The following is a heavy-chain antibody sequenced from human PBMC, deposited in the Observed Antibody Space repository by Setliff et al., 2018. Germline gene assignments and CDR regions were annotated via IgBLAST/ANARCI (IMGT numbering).Heavy chain of an antibody. J-gene: IGHJ5*02. Sequence: GESLKISCKESRVSFTNYWIIWVRQVPGKGLEWMGMIFPADADTRYNPSFKGQVTMSLDRSITTAYLQWDSLKASDTAIYYCAQKHQRASWAFDPWGRGTLVTVSS. CDR2: IFPADADT. D-gene: IGHD2-2*01. V-gene: IGHV5-51*01. CDR1: RVSFTNYW. CDR3: AQKHQRASWAFDP.